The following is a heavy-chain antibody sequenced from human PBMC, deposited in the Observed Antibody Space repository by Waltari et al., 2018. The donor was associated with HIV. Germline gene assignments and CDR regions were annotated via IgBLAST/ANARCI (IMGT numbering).Heavy chain of an antibody. V-gene: IGHV4-38-2*02. Sequence: QVQLQESGPGLGKPSETLSLTCTVPGYSIRRTYYWGWIRQPPGKGLEWIGNIHHSGNTYYNPSLKSRVTIAVDTSKNQFSLNLTSLTAADTALYFCAGTLDYGGNSHFYFDLWGRGALVTVSS. D-gene: IGHD4-17*01. CDR2: IHHSGNT. CDR3: AGTLDYGGNSHFYFDL. J-gene: IGHJ2*01. CDR1: GYSIRRTYY.